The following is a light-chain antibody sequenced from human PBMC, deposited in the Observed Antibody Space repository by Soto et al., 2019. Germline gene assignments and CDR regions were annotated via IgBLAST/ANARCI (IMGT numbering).Light chain of an antibody. J-gene: IGKJ1*01. CDR1: QSVSSNY. CDR2: GAS. Sequence: EIVMTQSPGTLSLSPGETATLSCRASQSVSSNYVAWFHQKPGQAPRLLIYGASSRATGVPDRFSASGSGTDFTLTSSRLEPEDFAVYYCQQYGRSGTFGQGTKVEIK. CDR3: QQYGRSGT. V-gene: IGKV3-20*01.